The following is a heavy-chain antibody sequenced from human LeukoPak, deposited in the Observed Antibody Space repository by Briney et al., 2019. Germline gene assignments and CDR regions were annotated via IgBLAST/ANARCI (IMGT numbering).Heavy chain of an antibody. D-gene: IGHD3-22*01. CDR2: IYTSGST. V-gene: IGHV4-4*07. J-gene: IGHJ3*02. CDR1: GGSISSYD. Sequence: SETLSLTCTVSGGSISSYDWSWIRQPAGKGLEWIGRIYTSGSTNYNPSLKSRVTISVDTSKNQFSLKLSSVTAADTAVYYCARSKDYDSSGYYHAFDIWGQGTMVTVSS. CDR3: ARSKDYDSSGYYHAFDI.